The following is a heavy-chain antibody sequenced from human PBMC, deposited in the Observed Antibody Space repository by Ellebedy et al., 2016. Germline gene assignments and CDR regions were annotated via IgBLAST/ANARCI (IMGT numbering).Heavy chain of an antibody. J-gene: IGHJ4*02. CDR3: ANSVGHPHY. V-gene: IGHV3-48*04. CDR2: ISSTSGNI. Sequence: GESLKISCAASGFTFSSYGMNWVRQAPGRGLEWVSYISSTSGNIQYTDSVKGRFTVSRDNAKNSLYLQMNSLRVEDTAVYYCANSVGHPHYWGQGTLVTVSS. CDR1: GFTFSSYG.